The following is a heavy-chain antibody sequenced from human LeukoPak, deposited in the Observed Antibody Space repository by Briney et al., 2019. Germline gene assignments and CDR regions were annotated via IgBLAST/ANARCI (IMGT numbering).Heavy chain of an antibody. CDR3: ARVGYVGGYFDY. CDR2: ISSSSSYI. V-gene: IGHV3-21*01. Sequence: GGSLRLSCTASGFTFSSYGMHWVRQAPGKGLEWVSSISSSSSYIYYADSVKGRFTISRDNAKNSLYLQMNSLRAEDTAVYYCARVGYVGGYFDYWGQGTLVTVSS. J-gene: IGHJ4*02. D-gene: IGHD2-15*01. CDR1: GFTFSSYG.